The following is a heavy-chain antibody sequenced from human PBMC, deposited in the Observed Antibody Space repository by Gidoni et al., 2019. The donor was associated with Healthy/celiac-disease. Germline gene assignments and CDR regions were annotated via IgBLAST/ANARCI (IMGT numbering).Heavy chain of an antibody. V-gene: IGHV3-23*01. CDR1: GFTFSSYA. D-gene: IGHD2-21*02. CDR2: IGGSGGST. Sequence: EAQLLESGGGLVQPGGSLRLSCAASGFTFSSYAMSWVRQAPGKGLEWVSAIGGSGGSTYYADAVKGRFTISRDNSKNTLYLQMNSLRAEDTAVYYCAKVSAVVTPTDAFDIWGQGTMVTVSS. J-gene: IGHJ3*02. CDR3: AKVSAVVTPTDAFDI.